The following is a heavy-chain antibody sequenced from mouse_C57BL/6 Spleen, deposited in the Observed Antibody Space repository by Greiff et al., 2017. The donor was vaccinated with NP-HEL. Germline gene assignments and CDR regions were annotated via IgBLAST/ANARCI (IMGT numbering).Heavy chain of an antibody. Sequence: QVQLQQPGAELVKPGASVKMSCKASGYTFTSYWLTWVKQRPGQGLEWIGDIYPGSGSTNYNEKFKSKATLTVDTSSSTAYMQLSSLTSEDSAVYYCARATTVVAEGYYFDYWGQGTTLTVSS. V-gene: IGHV1-55*01. CDR3: ARATTVVAEGYYFDY. CDR2: IYPGSGST. CDR1: GYTFTSYW. J-gene: IGHJ2*01. D-gene: IGHD1-1*01.